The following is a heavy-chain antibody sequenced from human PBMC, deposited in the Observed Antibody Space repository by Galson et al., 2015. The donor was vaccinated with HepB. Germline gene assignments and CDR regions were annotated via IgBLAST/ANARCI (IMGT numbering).Heavy chain of an antibody. CDR3: ARRNLVRGVIWGNRGRYFDY. CDR2: IKQDGSEK. J-gene: IGHJ4*02. Sequence: SLRLSCAASGFTFSSYWMSWVRQAPGKGLEWVANIKQDGSEKYYVDSVKGRFTISRDNAKNSLYLQMNSLRAEDTAVYYCARRNLVRGVIWGNRGRYFDYWGQGTLVTVSS. V-gene: IGHV3-7*01. D-gene: IGHD3-10*01. CDR1: GFTFSSYW.